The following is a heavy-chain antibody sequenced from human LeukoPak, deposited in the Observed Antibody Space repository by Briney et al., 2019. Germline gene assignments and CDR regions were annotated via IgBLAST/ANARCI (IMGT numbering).Heavy chain of an antibody. CDR1: GLTFSDYY. CDR3: ARDAFYYDSSGYYVY. J-gene: IGHJ4*02. V-gene: IGHV3-11*04. D-gene: IGHD3-22*01. Sequence: GGSLRLSCAASGLTFSDYYMSWIRQAPGKGLEWVSYISSSGNTIYYADSVKGRFTISRDNANNSLYLQMNSLRAEDTAVEHFARDAFYYDSSGYYVYWGQGTLSPSPQ. CDR2: ISSSGNTI.